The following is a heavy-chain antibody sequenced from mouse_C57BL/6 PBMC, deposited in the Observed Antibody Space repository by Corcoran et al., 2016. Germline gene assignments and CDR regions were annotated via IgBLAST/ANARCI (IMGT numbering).Heavy chain of an antibody. D-gene: IGHD2-12*01. V-gene: IGHV1-76*01. CDR3: GSYITGQGYFDV. CDR2: VYPGSGNT. CDR1: GYPFTDYY. J-gene: IGHJ1*03. Sequence: QVQLQQSGPELVKPGASGKISCKASGYPFTDYYINWVKQRPGQVLEWIARVYPGSGNTYYNKKFKGKATLTAKKSTSTAYMQISSLRSEDSAVYFFGSYITGQGYFDVGGTGTPVTVSS.